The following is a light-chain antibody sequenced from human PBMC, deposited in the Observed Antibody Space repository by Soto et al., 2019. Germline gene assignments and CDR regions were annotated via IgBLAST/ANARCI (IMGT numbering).Light chain of an antibody. CDR2: AAS. CDR1: QSLSFN. J-gene: IGKJ1*01. Sequence: EIVMTQSPATLSVSPGERATLSSRASQSLSFNLAWYQQKPGQAPRLLIYAASTRATGIPARFSGSGSGTEFTLTISSLQSEDFAVYYCQQYYRWPQTFGQGTKVDIK. CDR3: QQYYRWPQT. V-gene: IGKV3-15*01.